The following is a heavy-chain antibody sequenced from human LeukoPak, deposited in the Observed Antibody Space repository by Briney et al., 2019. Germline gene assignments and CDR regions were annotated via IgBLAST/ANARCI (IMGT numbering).Heavy chain of an antibody. D-gene: IGHD7-27*01. CDR2: ISGGGSGST. V-gene: IGHV3-23*01. Sequence: GGSLRLSCAASGFTFSSYAMSWVRQAPGKGLEWVSAISGGGSGSTYYADSVKGRFTISRDNSKNTLYLRMNSLRAEDTAVYYCAKEPNWGFSSPFDHWGQGTLVTVSS. J-gene: IGHJ4*02. CDR1: GFTFSSYA. CDR3: AKEPNWGFSSPFDH.